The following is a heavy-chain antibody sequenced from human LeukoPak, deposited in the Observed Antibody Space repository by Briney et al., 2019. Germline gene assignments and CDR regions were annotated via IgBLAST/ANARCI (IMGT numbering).Heavy chain of an antibody. J-gene: IGHJ3*02. CDR2: ISHDGINK. Sequence: GGPLRLSCAASGLTLSGYAMHWVRQAPGKGLEWVIVISHDGINKYYADSVKGRFTISRDTSKNTLYLQMNSLRAEDTAVYYCARAGGITMIREVKVLDAFDIWGQGTPVTVSS. CDR1: GLTLSGYA. V-gene: IGHV3-30-3*01. CDR3: ARAGGITMIREVKVLDAFDI. D-gene: IGHD3-22*01.